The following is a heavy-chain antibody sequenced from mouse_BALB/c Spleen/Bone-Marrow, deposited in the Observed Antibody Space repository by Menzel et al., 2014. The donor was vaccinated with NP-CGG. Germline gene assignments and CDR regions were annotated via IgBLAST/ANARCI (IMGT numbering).Heavy chain of an antibody. J-gene: IGHJ3*01. CDR2: ISYSGST. D-gene: IGHD3-1*01. V-gene: IGHV3-2*02. Sequence: EVKLMESGPGLVKPSQSLSLTCTVTGYSIXSDYAWNWIRQFPGNKLEWMGYISYSGSTSYNPSLKSRISITRDTSKNQFFLQLNSVTTEDTATYYCARGGARATGWFAYWGQGTLVTVSA. CDR3: ARGGARATGWFAY. CDR1: GYSIXSDYA.